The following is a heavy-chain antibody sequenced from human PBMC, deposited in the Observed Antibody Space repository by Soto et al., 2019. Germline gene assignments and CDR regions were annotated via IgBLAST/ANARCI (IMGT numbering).Heavy chain of an antibody. V-gene: IGHV4-34*01. J-gene: IGHJ3*02. CDR1: GGSFSGYY. CDR2: INHSGST. CDR3: ARRIHQLIFRAFDI. D-gene: IGHD3-10*01. Sequence: SETLSLTCAVYGGSFSGYYWSWILQPPGKGLEWIGEINHSGSTNYNPSLKSRVTISVDTSKNQFSLKLSSVTAADTAVYYCARRIHQLIFRAFDIWGQGTMVTVSS.